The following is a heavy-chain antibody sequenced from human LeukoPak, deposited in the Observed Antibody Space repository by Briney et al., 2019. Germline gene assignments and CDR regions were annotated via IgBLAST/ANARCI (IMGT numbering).Heavy chain of an antibody. CDR2: INADGSSE. D-gene: IGHD1-26*01. J-gene: IGHJ4*02. CDR3: ARAPIVGVHFDY. V-gene: IGHV3-74*01. Sequence: PGGSLRLSCAGSGFTFSSYWMHWVRQARGKGLVWVSRINADGSSEPYADSVMGRFTISRDNAKNTLYMQMNSLRAEDTAVYYCARAPIVGVHFDYWGQGPLVTVSS. CDR1: GFTFSSYW.